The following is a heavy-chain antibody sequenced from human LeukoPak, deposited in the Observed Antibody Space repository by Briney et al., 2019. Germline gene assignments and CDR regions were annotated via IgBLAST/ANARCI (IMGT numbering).Heavy chain of an antibody. CDR1: GFTFSSYW. D-gene: IGHD3-10*01. Sequence: PGGSLRLSCTASGFTFSSYWMSWVRQAPGKGLEWVANIKQDGSEKYYVDSVKGRFTISRDNAKNSLYLQMNSLRAEDTAVYYCARTYGSGSYLSDYWGQGTLVTVSS. CDR3: ARTYGSGSYLSDY. CDR2: IKQDGSEK. J-gene: IGHJ4*02. V-gene: IGHV3-7*01.